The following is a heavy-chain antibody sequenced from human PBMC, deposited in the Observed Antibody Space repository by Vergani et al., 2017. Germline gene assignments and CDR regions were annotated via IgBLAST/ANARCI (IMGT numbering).Heavy chain of an antibody. Sequence: QVQLVQSGAEVKKPGSSVKVSCKASGGTFSSYAISWVRQAPGQGLEWMGRIIPIFGTANYAQKFQGRVTLTADESTSTAYMELSSLRSEDTAVYYCASLDYYGSGSSNSNSGDYYYGMDVWGQGTTVTVSS. CDR3: ASLDYYGSGSSNSNSGDYYYGMDV. CDR2: IIPIFGTA. CDR1: GGTFSSYA. V-gene: IGHV1-69*18. D-gene: IGHD3-10*01. J-gene: IGHJ6*02.